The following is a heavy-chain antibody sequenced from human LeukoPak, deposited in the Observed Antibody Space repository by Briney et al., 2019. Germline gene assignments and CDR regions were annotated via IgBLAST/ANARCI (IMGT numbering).Heavy chain of an antibody. J-gene: IGHJ5*02. CDR3: ARDPGRGMTGSKGNWFDP. Sequence: GGSLRLSCAASGFTFSSYGMHWVRQTPGKGLEWVAVISDDGSNRYYTDSVKGRFTISRDNSKNTLLLQMNSLRVEDTAVYYCARDPGRGMTGSKGNWFDPWGQGTLVSVSS. CDR1: GFTFSSYG. V-gene: IGHV3-30*03. D-gene: IGHD3-9*01. CDR2: ISDDGSNR.